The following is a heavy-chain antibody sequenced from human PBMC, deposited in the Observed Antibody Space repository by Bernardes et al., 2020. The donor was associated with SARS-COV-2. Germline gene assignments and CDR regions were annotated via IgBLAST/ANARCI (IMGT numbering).Heavy chain of an antibody. Sequence: GGSLRLSCAASGFIFSSYAMSWVRQAPGRGLEWVSAISGSGGSTYYTDSVKGRFTISRDNSKNTLYLQMNSLRAEDTAVYYCAKDGPDRGLYFDYWGQGTLVTVSS. CDR1: GFIFSSYA. CDR2: ISGSGGST. V-gene: IGHV3-23*01. D-gene: IGHD3-10*01. J-gene: IGHJ4*02. CDR3: AKDGPDRGLYFDY.